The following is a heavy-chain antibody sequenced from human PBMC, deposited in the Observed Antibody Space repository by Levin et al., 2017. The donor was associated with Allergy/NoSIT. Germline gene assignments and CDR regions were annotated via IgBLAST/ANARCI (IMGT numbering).Heavy chain of an antibody. V-gene: IGHV1-46*01. CDR1: GYTFTSYH. CDR2: INLSGGST. D-gene: IGHD3-9*01. J-gene: IGHJ4*02. Sequence: GSVKVSCKASGYTFTSYHMHWVRQAPGQGLEWIGIINLSGGSTSYAQKFQGRVTMTRDTSTSTVSMELSSLKIEDTAVYFCAREPAGILTGYSYFDYWGQGTLVTVSS. CDR3: AREPAGILTGYSYFDY.